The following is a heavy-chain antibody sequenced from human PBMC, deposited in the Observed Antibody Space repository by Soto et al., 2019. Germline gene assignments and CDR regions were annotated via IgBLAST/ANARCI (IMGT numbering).Heavy chain of an antibody. D-gene: IGHD1-26*01. CDR3: ARGVTAGVDY. CDR1: GYSFTSLD. CDR2: MQPSSGRT. J-gene: IGHJ4*02. Sequence: QVQLVQSGAEVREPVASVKVSCKASGYSFTSLDINWVRQTTGQGLEWMGWMQPSSGRTGYAQKFQGRVTMNRDTTINTAYMELSSLTSDDTAFYYCARGVTAGVDYWGQGTLVTVSS. V-gene: IGHV1-8*01.